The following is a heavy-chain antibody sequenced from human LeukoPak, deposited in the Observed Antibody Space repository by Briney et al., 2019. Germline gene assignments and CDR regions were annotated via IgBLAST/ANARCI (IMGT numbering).Heavy chain of an antibody. J-gene: IGHJ4*02. CDR3: ARDRRGLAFDY. CDR1: GGSFSGYY. CDR2: INHSGST. V-gene: IGHV4-34*01. D-gene: IGHD3/OR15-3a*01. Sequence: SGTLPLTCAVYGGSFSGYYWSWIRQPPGKGLEWIGEINHSGSTNYNPSLKSRVTISVDTSKNQFSLKLSSVTAADTAVYYCARDRRGLAFDYWGQGTLVTVSS.